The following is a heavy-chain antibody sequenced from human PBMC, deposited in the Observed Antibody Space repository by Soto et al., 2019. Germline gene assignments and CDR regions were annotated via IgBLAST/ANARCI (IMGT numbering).Heavy chain of an antibody. CDR3: ASDRGSGSYYPDYYYAMDV. V-gene: IGHV4-4*08. CDR1: GGSINNYY. D-gene: IGHD3-10*01. Sequence: QVQLQESGPGLLKPSETLSLTCTVSGGSINNYYWTWIRQPPGKGLEWIGYIYNSGRTNYNPSLXGRGTISVDPXXTXCXXELRSVTAADTAVYFCASDRGSGSYYPDYYYAMDVWGQGTTVTVSS. CDR2: IYNSGRT. J-gene: IGHJ6*02.